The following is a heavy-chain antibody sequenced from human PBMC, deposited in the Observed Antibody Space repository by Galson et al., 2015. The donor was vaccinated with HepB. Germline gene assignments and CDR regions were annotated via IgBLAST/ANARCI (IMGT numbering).Heavy chain of an antibody. J-gene: IGHJ4*02. CDR2: IYYSGST. CDR3: VKIPVYYPESSPYD. V-gene: IGHV4-39*01. D-gene: IGHD3-22*01. Sequence: SETLSLTCTVSGGSISSLSYYWGWVRQPPGKGLEWIGSIYYSGSTYYSPSLKSRVTMSVDTSKNQLSLKLTSVTAADTAVYYCVKIPVYYPESSPYDWGRGTLVTVSS. CDR1: GGSISSLSYY.